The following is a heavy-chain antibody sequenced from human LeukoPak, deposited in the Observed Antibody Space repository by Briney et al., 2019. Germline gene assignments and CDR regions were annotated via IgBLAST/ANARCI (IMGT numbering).Heavy chain of an antibody. Sequence: SETLSLTCTVSGGSISSGGYYWSWIRQHPGKGLEWIGEIYHSGSTNYNPSLKSRVTISVDKSKNQFSLKLSSVTAADTAVYYCARKEDYGDYFDYWGQGTLVTVSS. CDR3: ARKEDYGDYFDY. D-gene: IGHD4-17*01. J-gene: IGHJ4*02. CDR1: GGSISSGGYY. CDR2: IYHSGST. V-gene: IGHV4-39*07.